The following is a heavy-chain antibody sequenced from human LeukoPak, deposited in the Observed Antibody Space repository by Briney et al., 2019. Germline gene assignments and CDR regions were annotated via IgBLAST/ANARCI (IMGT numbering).Heavy chain of an antibody. V-gene: IGHV3-21*01. J-gene: IGHJ4*02. CDR3: ARDLGYSSGPNY. CDR1: GFSFSSFS. D-gene: IGHD6-19*01. CDR2: ISGGSSFT. Sequence: GGSLRLTCAASGFSFSSFSMNWVRQAPGKGLEWVSYISGGSSFTYYVDSVKGRFTISRDNAKNSLYLQMNSLRAEDTAVYYCARDLGYSSGPNYWGQGTRVTVSS.